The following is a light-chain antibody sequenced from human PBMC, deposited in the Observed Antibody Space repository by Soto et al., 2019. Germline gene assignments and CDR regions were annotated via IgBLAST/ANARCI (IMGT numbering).Light chain of an antibody. CDR2: EVS. CDR1: SSDIGGYNY. J-gene: IGLJ2*01. V-gene: IGLV2-8*01. Sequence: QSVLTQPPSASGSPGQSVTISCTGTSSDIGGYNYVSWYQQHPGKAPKLMIYEVSKRPSGVPDRFSGSKSGNTASLTVSGLQGEDEADYYCSSYAGSDRVVFGGGTKVTVL. CDR3: SSYAGSDRVV.